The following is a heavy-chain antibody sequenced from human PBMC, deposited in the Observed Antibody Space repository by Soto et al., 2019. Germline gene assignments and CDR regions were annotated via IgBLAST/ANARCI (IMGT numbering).Heavy chain of an antibody. V-gene: IGHV3-66*01. CDR2: IYSGGST. Sequence: GGSLRLSCAASGFTVITNYMSWVRQAPGKGLEWVSVIYSGGSTYYADSVKGGFTISRDNSKNTLYLQMNSLRAADTAVYYCARGLTSTVTAIRAGAFDIWGQGTMVTVSS. J-gene: IGHJ3*02. D-gene: IGHD4-17*01. CDR3: ARGLTSTVTAIRAGAFDI. CDR1: GFTVITNY.